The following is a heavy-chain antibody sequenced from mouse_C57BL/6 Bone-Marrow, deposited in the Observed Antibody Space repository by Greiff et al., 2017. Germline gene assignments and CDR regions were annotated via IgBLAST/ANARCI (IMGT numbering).Heavy chain of an antibody. CDR3: ARTPPITTVVARYWYFDV. CDR1: GYTFTSYW. J-gene: IGHJ1*03. Sequence: VQLQQPGAELVKPGASVKMSCKASGYTFTSYWITWVKQRPGQGLEWIGDIYPGSGSTNYNEKFKSKATLTVDTSSSTAYMQLSSLTSEDSAVYYCARTPPITTVVARYWYFDVGGTGTTVTVSS. CDR2: IYPGSGST. V-gene: IGHV1-55*01. D-gene: IGHD1-1*01.